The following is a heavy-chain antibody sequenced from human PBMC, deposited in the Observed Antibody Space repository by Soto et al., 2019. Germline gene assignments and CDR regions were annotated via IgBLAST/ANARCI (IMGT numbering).Heavy chain of an antibody. CDR2: IYYSGST. CDR1: GSYIRSSSYY. D-gene: IGHD5-12*01. V-gene: IGHV4-39*01. Sequence: PSETQSHTCTFSGSYIRSSSYYWGWIRQPPGRGLEWIGCIYYSGSTYYTPSLNSRVTISVDTSKNQFSLTVTSVTAADTAVYYCARRIVATETFDYWGQGTLVTVSS. J-gene: IGHJ4*02. CDR3: ARRIVATETFDY.